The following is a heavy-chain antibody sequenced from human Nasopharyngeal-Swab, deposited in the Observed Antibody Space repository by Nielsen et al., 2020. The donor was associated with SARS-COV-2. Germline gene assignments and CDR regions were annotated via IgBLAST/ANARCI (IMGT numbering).Heavy chain of an antibody. J-gene: IGHJ4*02. V-gene: IGHV3-53*01. Sequence: GESLKISCAASGFTFSSYAMSWVRQAPGKGLEWVSVIYSGGSTYYADSVKGRFTISRDNSKNTLYLQMNSLRAEDTAVYYCASAWGYGSGYLDYWGQGTLVTVSS. CDR2: IYSGGST. CDR1: GFTFSSYA. D-gene: IGHD3-10*01. CDR3: ASAWGYGSGYLDY.